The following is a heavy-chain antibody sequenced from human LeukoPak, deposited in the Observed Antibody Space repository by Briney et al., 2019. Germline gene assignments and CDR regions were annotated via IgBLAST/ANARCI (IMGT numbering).Heavy chain of an antibody. CDR1: GFTFSVAA. J-gene: IGHJ4*02. CDR3: ARNQMVVPGYYFDC. D-gene: IGHD2-15*01. Sequence: GGSLRLSCAASGFTFSVAAMHWVRQAPGKGLEWVALISSEGSDKYYADSVKGRFTISRDNSKSTLYLQMNSLSAEDTAVYYCARNQMVVPGYYFDCWGQGTLVTVSS. V-gene: IGHV3-30-3*01. CDR2: ISSEGSDK.